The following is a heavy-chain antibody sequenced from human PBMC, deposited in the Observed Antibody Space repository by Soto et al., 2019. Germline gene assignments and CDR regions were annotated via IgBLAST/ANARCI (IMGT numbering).Heavy chain of an antibody. Sequence: QVQLVESGGGLVEPGGSLRLSCAASGFTFSDYYMSWVRQAPGKGLEWLSYISSSGSTIYYADSVKGRFTISRDNAKNSLYMQMNSLRAEDTAMYYCARRSGSNSFDYWGQGTLVSVSS. CDR2: ISSSGSTI. CDR1: GFTFSDYY. V-gene: IGHV3-11*01. CDR3: ARRSGSNSFDY. J-gene: IGHJ4*02. D-gene: IGHD5-12*01.